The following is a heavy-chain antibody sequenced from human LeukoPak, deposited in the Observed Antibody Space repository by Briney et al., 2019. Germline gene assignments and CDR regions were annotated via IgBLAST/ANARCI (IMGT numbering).Heavy chain of an antibody. CDR3: ARDYYGSGSYPDY. J-gene: IGHJ4*02. CDR2: IWYDGSNK. D-gene: IGHD3-10*01. V-gene: IGHV3-33*01. Sequence: GGSLSLSRAASGFTFSSYGMHWVRQAPGKGLEWVAVIWYDGSNKYYADSVKGRFTISRDNSKNTLYLQMNSLRAEDTAVYYCARDYYGSGSYPDYWGQGTLVTVSS. CDR1: GFTFSSYG.